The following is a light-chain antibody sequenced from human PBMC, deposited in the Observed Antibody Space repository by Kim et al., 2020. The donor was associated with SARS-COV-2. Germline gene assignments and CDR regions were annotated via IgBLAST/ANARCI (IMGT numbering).Light chain of an antibody. CDR2: GVS. Sequence: ADVGDRVTITCRATQGFSNWVAWYQQKTGKAPKLLRYGVSTLHRGVPSRCSGSGAETDFSLTLSKLQPEEFAPYYCEKSKRIPFTFGGGTKGEIK. CDR3: EKSKRIPFT. V-gene: IGKV1D-12*01. CDR1: QGFSNW. J-gene: IGKJ4*01.